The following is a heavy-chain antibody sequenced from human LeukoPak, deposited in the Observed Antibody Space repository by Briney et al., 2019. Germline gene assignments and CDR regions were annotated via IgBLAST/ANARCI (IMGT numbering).Heavy chain of an antibody. V-gene: IGHV1-18*01. Sequence: GASVKVTCKASGYTFTSYGMSWVRQSPGQGLGWMGWISAYNGNTNYAQKLQGRVTMTTDTSTSTAYMELRSLRSDDTAVYYCARDPNQPMTTVPKRFYYYYGMDVWGQGTTVTVSS. D-gene: IGHD4-17*01. CDR1: GYTFTSYG. J-gene: IGHJ6*02. CDR2: ISAYNGNT. CDR3: ARDPNQPMTTVPKRFYYYYGMDV.